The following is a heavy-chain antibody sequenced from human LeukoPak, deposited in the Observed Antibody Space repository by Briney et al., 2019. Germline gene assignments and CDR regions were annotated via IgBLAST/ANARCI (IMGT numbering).Heavy chain of an antibody. D-gene: IGHD3-22*01. J-gene: IGHJ4*02. CDR3: ARHGAPYYYDGSGPFDY. CDR1: GGSISSYY. Sequence: SETLSLTCTVSGGSISSYYWSWIRQPPGKGLEWIGYIYYSGSTNYNPSLKSRVTISVDTSKNQFSLKLSSVTAADTAVYYCARHGAPYYYDGSGPFDYWGQGTLVTVSS. V-gene: IGHV4-59*08. CDR2: IYYSGST.